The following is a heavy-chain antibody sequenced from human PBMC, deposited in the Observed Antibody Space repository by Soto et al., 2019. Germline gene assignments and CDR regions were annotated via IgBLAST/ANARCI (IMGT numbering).Heavy chain of an antibody. J-gene: IGHJ4*02. CDR2: IIPIFGTA. CDR1: GGTFSSYA. CDR3: ARSRLQEMATTKLHPDY. V-gene: IGHV1-69*06. D-gene: IGHD5-12*01. Sequence: QVQLVQSGAEVKKPGSSVKVSCKASGGTFSSYAISWVRQAPGQGLEWMGGIIPIFGTANYAQKFQGRVTITAYKSTSPAYMELSSLRSEDTAVYYCARSRLQEMATTKLHPDYWGQGTLVTVSS.